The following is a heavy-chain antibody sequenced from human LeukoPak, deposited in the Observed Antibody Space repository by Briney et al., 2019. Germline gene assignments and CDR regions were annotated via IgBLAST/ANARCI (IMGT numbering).Heavy chain of an antibody. D-gene: IGHD1-14*01. V-gene: IGHV1-69*13. CDR2: IIPIFGTA. CDR1: GYTFTSYD. Sequence: SVKVSCKASGYTFTSYDINWVRQATGQGLEWMGGIIPIFGTANYAQKFQGRVTITADESTSTAYMELSSLRSEDTAVYYCAGGKYNLDAFDIWGQGTMVTVSS. CDR3: AGGKYNLDAFDI. J-gene: IGHJ3*02.